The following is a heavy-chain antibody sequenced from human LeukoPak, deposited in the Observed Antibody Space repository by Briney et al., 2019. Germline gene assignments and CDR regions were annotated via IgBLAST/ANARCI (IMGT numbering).Heavy chain of an antibody. D-gene: IGHD4-17*01. V-gene: IGHV4-34*01. J-gene: IGHJ2*01. CDR3: ARENGDYGYWYFDL. CDR1: GGSFSGYY. Sequence: SETLSLTCAVYGGSFSGYYRSWIRQPPGKGLEWIGEINHSGSTNYNPSLKSRVTISVDTSKNQFSLKLSSVTAADTAVYYCARENGDYGYWYFDLWGRGTLVTVSS. CDR2: INHSGST.